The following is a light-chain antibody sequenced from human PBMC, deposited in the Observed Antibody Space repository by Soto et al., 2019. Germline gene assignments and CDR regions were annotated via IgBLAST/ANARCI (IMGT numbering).Light chain of an antibody. J-gene: IGKJ1*01. V-gene: IGKV3-20*01. CDR1: QSVGSDY. CDR2: GAS. Sequence: EIVLTQSPGTLSLSPGERATLSCRASQSVGSDYLAWYQQKPGQTPRLLIYGASTRATGIPARFSGSGSGTDFTLTISRLEPEDSAMYYCQQHNSSPWLFGQGTKVDIK. CDR3: QQHNSSPWL.